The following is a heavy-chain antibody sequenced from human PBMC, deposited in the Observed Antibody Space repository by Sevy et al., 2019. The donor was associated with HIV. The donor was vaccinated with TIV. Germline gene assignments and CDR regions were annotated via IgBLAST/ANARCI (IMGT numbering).Heavy chain of an antibody. CDR3: ARNGGAYDTGFDP. D-gene: IGHD3-22*01. J-gene: IGHJ5*02. Sequence: GGSLRLSCAASGFTFSNYEMNWVRQAPGKGLEWVSHITSSGSSIYYADPVKGRFTISRDNAKNSLYLQMNSLRVEDTAVYYCARNGGAYDTGFDPWGQGTLVTVSS. CDR1: GFTFSNYE. V-gene: IGHV3-48*03. CDR2: ITSSGSSI.